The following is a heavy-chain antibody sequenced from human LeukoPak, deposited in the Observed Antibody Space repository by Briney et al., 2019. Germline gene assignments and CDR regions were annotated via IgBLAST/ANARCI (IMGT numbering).Heavy chain of an antibody. CDR2: ISGSGDNT. CDR1: GFTFSSYA. D-gene: IGHD6-19*01. CDR3: ARYSSGWTYYFDC. V-gene: IGHV3-23*01. J-gene: IGHJ4*02. Sequence: PGGSLRLSCAASGFTFSSYAMNWVRQAPGKGLEWDSGISGSGDNTYYADSVKGRFTISRDNSKNTLYLQMNSLRAEDTAVYYCARYSSGWTYYFDCWGQGTLVTVSS.